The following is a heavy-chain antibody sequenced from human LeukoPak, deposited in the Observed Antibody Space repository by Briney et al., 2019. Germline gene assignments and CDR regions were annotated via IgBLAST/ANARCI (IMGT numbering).Heavy chain of an antibody. D-gene: IGHD2-2*01. Sequence: PGRSLRLSCTASGFTFSDYAMSWVRQAPGKGLEWVGFIRSKAYGGTAEYAASVKGRFTISRDDSKSIAYLEMNSLITEDTAVYYCTRGNQVLLYFFDYWGQGTLATVSP. CDR1: GFTFSDYA. V-gene: IGHV3-49*04. J-gene: IGHJ4*02. CDR3: TRGNQVLLYFFDY. CDR2: IRSKAYGGTA.